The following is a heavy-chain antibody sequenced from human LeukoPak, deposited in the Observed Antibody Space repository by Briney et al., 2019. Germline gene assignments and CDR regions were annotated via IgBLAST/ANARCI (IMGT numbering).Heavy chain of an antibody. J-gene: IGHJ3*02. D-gene: IGHD6-13*01. CDR3: AREGPTHTRYSSSWYGQGAFDI. Sequence: ASVKVSCKASGYTFTSYGISWVRQAPGQGLEWMGIINPSGGSTSYAQSFQGRVTRTRDTSTSTVYMELSSLRSEDTAVYYCAREGPTHTRYSSSWYGQGAFDIWGQGTMVTVYS. CDR1: GYTFTSYG. V-gene: IGHV1-46*03. CDR2: INPSGGST.